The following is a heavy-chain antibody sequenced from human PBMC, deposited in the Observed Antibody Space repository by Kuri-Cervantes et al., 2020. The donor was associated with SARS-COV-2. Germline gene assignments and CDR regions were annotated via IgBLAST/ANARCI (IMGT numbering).Heavy chain of an antibody. CDR2: INHNRGGT. CDR1: GYTFIDYY. D-gene: IGHD2-2*01. V-gene: IGHV1-2*02. CDR3: ARVRCHSYSCPHDDFYYYLDV. J-gene: IGHJ6*03. Sequence: ASVTVSCQASGYTFIDYYIHWVRQAPGQGLEWLGWINHNRGGTLYAQTFQGRVTMTRDTSITTAYMQLSSLTSDDTAVYYCARVRCHSYSCPHDDFYYYLDVWGNGTTVTVSS.